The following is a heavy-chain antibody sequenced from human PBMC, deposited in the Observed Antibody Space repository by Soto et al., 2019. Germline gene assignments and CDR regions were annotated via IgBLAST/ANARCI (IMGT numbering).Heavy chain of an antibody. Sequence: SETLSLTCTVSGGSISSYYWSWIRQPPGKGLEWIGYIYYSGSTNYNPSLKSRVTISVDTSKNQFSLKLSSVTAADTAVYYCARLVPDGVPTDRHCTNGVCFPWYFDLWGRGTLVTVSS. CDR3: ARLVPDGVPTDRHCTNGVCFPWYFDL. CDR1: GGSISSYY. V-gene: IGHV4-59*08. CDR2: IYYSGST. J-gene: IGHJ2*01. D-gene: IGHD2-8*01.